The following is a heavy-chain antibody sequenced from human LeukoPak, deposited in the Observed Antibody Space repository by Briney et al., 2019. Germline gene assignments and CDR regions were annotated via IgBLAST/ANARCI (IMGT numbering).Heavy chain of an antibody. CDR2: VSGSGTGT. D-gene: IGHD1-26*01. Sequence: GGPLRLSCAASGFTFSSYTMNWVRQAPGKGLEWVSAVSGSGTGTYYADSVKGRFTISRDNSKNTLWLQMNSLRAEDTAVYYCAKDQVASGSEALSYWAQGTLVTVSS. V-gene: IGHV3-23*01. CDR3: AKDQVASGSEALSY. CDR1: GFTFSSYT. J-gene: IGHJ4*02.